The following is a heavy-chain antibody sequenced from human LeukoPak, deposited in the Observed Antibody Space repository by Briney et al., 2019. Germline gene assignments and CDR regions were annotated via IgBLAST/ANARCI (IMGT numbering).Heavy chain of an antibody. Sequence: GGSLRLSCAASGFTFSVSAIHWVRQASGKGLEWVGRIRTKPNNYATAYAASVRGRFTISRDDSKSTAYLQMDSLKTEDTAVYYCTRQGAHYCTNGVCYSDYWGQGTLVTVSS. V-gene: IGHV3-73*01. D-gene: IGHD2-8*01. CDR3: TRQGAHYCTNGVCYSDY. CDR2: IRTKPNNYAT. CDR1: GFTFSVSA. J-gene: IGHJ4*02.